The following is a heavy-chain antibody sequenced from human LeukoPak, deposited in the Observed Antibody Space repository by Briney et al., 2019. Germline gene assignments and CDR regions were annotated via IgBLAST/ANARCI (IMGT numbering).Heavy chain of an antibody. D-gene: IGHD3-16*02. Sequence: SQTLSLTCAISGDIVSSNSAAWNWIRQSPSRGLEWLGRTYYRSKLYNDYAVAVKNRITINPDTSKNQFSLQLNSVTPEDTAVYYCARWVVPYDYVWGSYRPPPSYFDYWGQGTLVTVSS. V-gene: IGHV6-1*01. CDR1: GDIVSSNSAA. CDR3: ARWVVPYDYVWGSYRPPPSYFDY. J-gene: IGHJ4*02. CDR2: TYYRSKLYN.